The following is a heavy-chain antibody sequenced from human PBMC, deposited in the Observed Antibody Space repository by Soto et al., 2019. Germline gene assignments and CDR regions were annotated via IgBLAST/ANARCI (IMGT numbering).Heavy chain of an antibody. CDR1: GGSISGFY. Sequence: PSETLSLTCSVSGGSISGFYWIWIRQSPGEGLEWIAYIHSTGRTNYNPSLKSRVTVSLDMSKNQFSLQLSSVTAADTALYFCARVSNEYSGNGAFDYWGLGTQVTVSS. D-gene: IGHD1-26*01. V-gene: IGHV4-59*01. J-gene: IGHJ4*02. CDR2: IHSTGRT. CDR3: ARVSNEYSGNGAFDY.